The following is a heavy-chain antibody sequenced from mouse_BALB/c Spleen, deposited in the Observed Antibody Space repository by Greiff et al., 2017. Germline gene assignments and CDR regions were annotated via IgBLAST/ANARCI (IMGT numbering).Heavy chain of an antibody. J-gene: IGHJ2*01. V-gene: IGHV1-69*02. D-gene: IGHD2-1*01. CDR2: IDPSDSET. CDR1: GYTFTSYW. CDR3: ARGDYYGNYED. Sequence: QVQLQQPGAELVKPGAPVKLSCKASGYTFTSYWMNWVKQRPGRGLEWIGRIDPSDSETHYNQKFKDKATLTVDKSSSTAYMQLKSLTSENSAVYYCARGDYYGNYEDWGQGTTLTVSS.